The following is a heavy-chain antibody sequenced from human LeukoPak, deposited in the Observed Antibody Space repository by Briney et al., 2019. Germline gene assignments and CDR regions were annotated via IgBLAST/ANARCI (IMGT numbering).Heavy chain of an antibody. CDR3: ARIGVLGYCSGGSCLLSDAFDI. CDR2: INPNSGGT. Sequence: GASVKVSCKASGYTFTGYYMHWVRQAPGQGLEWMGWINPNSGGTNYAQKLQGRVTMTRDTSISTAYMELSSLRSEDTAVYYCARIGVLGYCSGGSCLLSDAFDIWGQGTMVTVSS. J-gene: IGHJ3*02. V-gene: IGHV1-2*02. CDR1: GYTFTGYY. D-gene: IGHD2-15*01.